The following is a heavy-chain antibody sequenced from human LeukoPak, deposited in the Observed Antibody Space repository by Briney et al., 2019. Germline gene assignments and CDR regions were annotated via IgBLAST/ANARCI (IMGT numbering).Heavy chain of an antibody. Sequence: GASVKVSCKASGGTFSSYAINWVRQAPGQGLEWMGGIIPIFGTPNYAQKFQGRVTIIADESTSTAYMELRSLISEDTAVYYCARDRRYDSSGYYYAWGQGTLVTVSS. V-gene: IGHV1-69*13. CDR1: GGTFSSYA. D-gene: IGHD3-22*01. CDR2: IIPIFGTP. CDR3: ARDRRYDSSGYYYA. J-gene: IGHJ4*02.